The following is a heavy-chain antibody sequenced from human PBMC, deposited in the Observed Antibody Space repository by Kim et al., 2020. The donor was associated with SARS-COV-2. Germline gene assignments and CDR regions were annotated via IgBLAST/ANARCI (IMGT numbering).Heavy chain of an antibody. CDR3: AIDYVTGAFDI. Sequence: SVKVSCKASGGTFSSYAISWVRQAPGQGLEWMGRIIPIFGIANYAQKFQVRVTITADKSTSTAYMELSSLRSEDTAVYYCAIDYVTGAFDIWGQGTMVTVSS. J-gene: IGHJ3*02. CDR1: GGTFSSYA. V-gene: IGHV1-69*04. CDR2: IIPIFGIA. D-gene: IGHD3-16*01.